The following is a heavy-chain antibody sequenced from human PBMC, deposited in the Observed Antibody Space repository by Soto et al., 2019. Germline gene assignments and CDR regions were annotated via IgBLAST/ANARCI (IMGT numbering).Heavy chain of an antibody. CDR2: INPGDSDT. D-gene: IGHD2-2*02. CDR3: ASGSSVIVVVPAAIGDGGAFDI. Sequence: GESLKISCKGSGYSFTSYWIGWVRQMPGKGLEWMGIINPGDSDTRYSPSFQGQVTISADKSISTAYLQWSSLKASDTAMYYCASGSSVIVVVPAAIGDGGAFDIWGQGTMVTVSS. CDR1: GYSFTSYW. J-gene: IGHJ3*02. V-gene: IGHV5-51*01.